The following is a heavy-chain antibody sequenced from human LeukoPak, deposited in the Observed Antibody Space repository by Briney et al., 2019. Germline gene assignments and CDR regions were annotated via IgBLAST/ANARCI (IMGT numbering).Heavy chain of an antibody. J-gene: IGHJ5*02. CDR3: ARVGYSSGYNWFDP. CDR2: INPNSGGT. V-gene: IGHV1-2*02. Sequence: GASVKVSCKASGYTFTVYYMHWVRQAPGQGLEWMGWINPNSGGTNYAQKFQGRVTMTRDTSISTAYMELSRLRSDDTAVYYCARVGYSSGYNWFDPWGQGTLVTVSS. CDR1: GYTFTVYY. D-gene: IGHD6-19*01.